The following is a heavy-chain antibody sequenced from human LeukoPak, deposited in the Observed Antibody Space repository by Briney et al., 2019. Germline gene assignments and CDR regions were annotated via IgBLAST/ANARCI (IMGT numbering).Heavy chain of an antibody. Sequence: SETLSLTCAVSGGSISSSNWWSWVRQPPGKGLEWIGEIYHGGSTNYNPSLKSRVTISVDKSKNQFSLKLSSVTAADTAVYYCARGRRCSSTSCYYFDYWGQGTLVTVSS. J-gene: IGHJ4*02. D-gene: IGHD2-2*01. CDR2: IYHGGST. V-gene: IGHV4-4*02. CDR3: ARGRRCSSTSCYYFDY. CDR1: GGSISSSNW.